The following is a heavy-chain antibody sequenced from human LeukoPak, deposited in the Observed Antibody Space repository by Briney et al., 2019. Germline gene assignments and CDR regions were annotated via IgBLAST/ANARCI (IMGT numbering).Heavy chain of an antibody. V-gene: IGHV4-39*01. CDR3: ARQSADYFYHYLDV. CDR2: VYYGGNT. J-gene: IGHJ6*03. Sequence: SETLSLTCTVSGGSISSSSYYWDWVRQPPGKGLEWIGNVYYGGNTFYNSSLERRVTISVDMSKNQFALKLSSLTAADTAVYYCARQSADYFYHYLDVWGKGTSVTVSS. CDR1: GGSISSSSYY.